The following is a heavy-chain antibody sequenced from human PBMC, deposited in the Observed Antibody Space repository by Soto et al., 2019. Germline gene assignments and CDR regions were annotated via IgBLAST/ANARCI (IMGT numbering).Heavy chain of an antibody. CDR1: GFTFSSYA. CDR3: AKSGPGYCTSASCPLDY. Sequence: VQLLESGGGLVQPGGSLRLSCAASGFTFSSYAMTWVRQAPGKGLEWVSTISGSGGTTHYADSVKGRITISRDRSKNTLYLQMSSLRAEDTAVYYCAKSGPGYCTSASCPLDYWGQGTLVTVSA. D-gene: IGHD2-2*01. V-gene: IGHV3-23*01. CDR2: ISGSGGTT. J-gene: IGHJ4*02.